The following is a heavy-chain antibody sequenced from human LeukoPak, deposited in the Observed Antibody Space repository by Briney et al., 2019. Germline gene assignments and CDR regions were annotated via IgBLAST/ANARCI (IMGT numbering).Heavy chain of an antibody. Sequence: AASVKVSCKASGYTFTGYYMHWVRQAPGQGLEWMGWINPNSGGTNYAQKFQGRVTMTTDTSTSTAYMELRSLRSDDTAVYYCARGGSSGWRTPNDDYWGQGTLVTVSS. J-gene: IGHJ4*02. CDR1: GYTFTGYY. CDR2: INPNSGGT. V-gene: IGHV1-2*02. CDR3: ARGGSSGWRTPNDDY. D-gene: IGHD6-19*01.